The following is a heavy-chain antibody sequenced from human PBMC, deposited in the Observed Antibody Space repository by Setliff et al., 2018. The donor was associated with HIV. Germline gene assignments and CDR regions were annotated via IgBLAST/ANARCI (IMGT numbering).Heavy chain of an antibody. CDR3: VRYIGAAAGYIDH. CDR2: IYPGDSDS. D-gene: IGHD6-25*01. J-gene: IGHJ4*02. Sequence: GESLKISCHLSGYSFVDFWIGWVRQMPGKGLEWVGFIYPGDSDSRYSPSFRGQGTISADKSTTTAYLDWASLKASDTAMYYCVRYIGAAAGYIDHWGQGTLVTVSS. V-gene: IGHV5-51*01. CDR1: GYSFVDFW.